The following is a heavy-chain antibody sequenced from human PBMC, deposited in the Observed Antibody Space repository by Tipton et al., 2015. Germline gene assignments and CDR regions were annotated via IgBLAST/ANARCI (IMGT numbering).Heavy chain of an antibody. CDR3: AKVGPDSSGWYDYDS. CDR1: GFTFNNYA. Sequence: SLRLSCAASGFTFNNYAMTWVRQAPGMGLEWVSTVSGSGGSTYSADSVKGRFTISRDNSKNTLYLQMNNLRADDTAIYYCAKVGPDSSGWYDYDSWGQGTLVTASS. CDR2: VSGSGGST. D-gene: IGHD6-19*01. J-gene: IGHJ4*02. V-gene: IGHV3-23*01.